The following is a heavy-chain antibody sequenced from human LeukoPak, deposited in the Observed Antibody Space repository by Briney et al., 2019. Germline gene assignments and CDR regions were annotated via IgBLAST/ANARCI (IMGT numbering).Heavy chain of an antibody. J-gene: IGHJ4*02. D-gene: IGHD3-16*01. V-gene: IGHV3-30*18. Sequence: GRSLRLSCAASGSTFSSYGMHWVRQAPGKGLEWVAVISYDGSNKYYADSVKGRFTISRDNSKNTLYLQMNSLRAEDTAVYYCAKDAGGGGYFDYWGQGTLVTVSS. CDR2: ISYDGSNK. CDR3: AKDAGGGGYFDY. CDR1: GSTFSSYG.